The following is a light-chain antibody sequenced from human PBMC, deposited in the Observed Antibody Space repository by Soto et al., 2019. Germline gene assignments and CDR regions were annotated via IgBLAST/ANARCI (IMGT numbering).Light chain of an antibody. CDR3: QHYNSDSAA. CDR2: KTS. V-gene: IGKV1-5*03. Sequence: DIQMTQTPSTLSASVGDRVTITCRASQSISSWLAWYQQRPGKAPKLLIYKTSTLESGVPSRFSGSGPGTEFTLTISSLQPDDFATYYCQHYNSDSAAFGQGTKVDIK. J-gene: IGKJ1*01. CDR1: QSISSW.